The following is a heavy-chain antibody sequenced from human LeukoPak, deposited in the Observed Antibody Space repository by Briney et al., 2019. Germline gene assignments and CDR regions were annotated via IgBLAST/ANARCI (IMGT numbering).Heavy chain of an antibody. D-gene: IGHD3-22*01. V-gene: IGHV4-30-4*01. CDR2: IYYSGST. Sequence: SQTLSLTCTVSGGSTSSGDYYWSWIRQPPGKGLEWIGYIYYSGSTYYNPSLKSRVTISVDTSKNQFSLRLSYVTAADTAVYYCARRNYYDSSGYYPWGQGTLVTVSS. J-gene: IGHJ5*02. CDR3: ARRNYYDSSGYYP. CDR1: GGSTSSGDYY.